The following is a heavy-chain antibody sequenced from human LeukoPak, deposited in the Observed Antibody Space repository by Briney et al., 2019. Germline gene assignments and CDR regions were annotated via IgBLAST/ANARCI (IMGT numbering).Heavy chain of an antibody. J-gene: IGHJ3*02. CDR3: ARGLGGTGLDAFDI. Sequence: GGSLTLSCADSGFTFSSYWIHWVRQAPGKGLVWVSRLNSDGSGTTYADSVKGRFTISRDNAKNTLYLQMNSLRAEDMAVYYCARGLGGTGLDAFDIWGE. CDR2: LNSDGSGT. V-gene: IGHV3-74*01. D-gene: IGHD1-1*01. CDR1: GFTFSSYW.